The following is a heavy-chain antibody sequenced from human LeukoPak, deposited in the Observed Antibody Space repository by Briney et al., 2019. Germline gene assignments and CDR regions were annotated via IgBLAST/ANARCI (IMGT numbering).Heavy chain of an antibody. D-gene: IGHD3-22*01. CDR3: ASSTVPYYYDSSGYSY. CDR2: ISSSSSYI. Sequence: GGTLRLSCAASGFSFSNYGMNWVRQAPGKGLEWVSSISSSSSYIYYADSVKGRFTISRDNAKNSLYLQMNSLRAEDTAVYYCASSTVPYYYDSSGYSYWGQGTLVTVSS. V-gene: IGHV3-21*01. CDR1: GFSFSNYG. J-gene: IGHJ4*02.